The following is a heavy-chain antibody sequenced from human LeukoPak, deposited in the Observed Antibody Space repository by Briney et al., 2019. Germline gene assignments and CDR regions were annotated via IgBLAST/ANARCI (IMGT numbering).Heavy chain of an antibody. V-gene: IGHV3-21*01. J-gene: IGHJ4*02. Sequence: PGGSLRLSCAASGFTFSSYSMNWVRQAPGKGLEWVSSISSGSSYIYYADSVKGRFTISRDNAKNSLYLQMNSLRAEDTAVYYCARSGYDFWSGYPHWGQGTLVTVSS. CDR3: ARSGYDFWSGYPH. D-gene: IGHD3-3*01. CDR2: ISSGSSYI. CDR1: GFTFSSYS.